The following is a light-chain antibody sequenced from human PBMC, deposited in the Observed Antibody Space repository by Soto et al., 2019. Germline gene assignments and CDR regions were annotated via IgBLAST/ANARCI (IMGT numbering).Light chain of an antibody. CDR2: DAS. V-gene: IGKV1-5*01. J-gene: IGKJ1*01. CDR1: QTINNW. Sequence: DIQMTQSPSTLSASVGDRVTITCRASQTINNWVAWFQQKTGKAPKVLIYDASSLQSGVPSRFSGSGSGTEFTLTIDSLQPDDFATYYCQRYNAFSQTFGQGTKVEI. CDR3: QRYNAFSQT.